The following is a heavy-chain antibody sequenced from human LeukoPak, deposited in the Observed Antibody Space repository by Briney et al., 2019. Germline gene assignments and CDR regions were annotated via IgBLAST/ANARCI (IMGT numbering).Heavy chain of an antibody. V-gene: IGHV4-4*07. D-gene: IGHD3-10*01. J-gene: IGHJ5*02. Sequence: SETLSLTCTVSGGSISSYYWSWIRQPAGKGLEWIGRIYTSGSTNYNPSLKSRVTMSVDTSKNQFSLKLSSVTAADTAVYYCARDPEYYYGSGSPNWFDPWGQGTLVTVPS. CDR3: ARDPEYYYGSGSPNWFDP. CDR1: GGSISSYY. CDR2: IYTSGST.